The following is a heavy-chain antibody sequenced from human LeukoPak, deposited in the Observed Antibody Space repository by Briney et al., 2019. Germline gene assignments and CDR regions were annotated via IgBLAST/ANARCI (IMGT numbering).Heavy chain of an antibody. CDR3: AKDRYGSGSYSPFDY. CDR2: ISYDGSNK. V-gene: IGHV3-30*18. Sequence: GGSLRLSCAASGFTFSTYAMHWVRQAPGKGLEWVAVISYDGSNKYYADSVKGRFTISRDNSKNTLYLQMNSLRAEDTAVYYFAKDRYGSGSYSPFDYWGQGTLVTVSS. D-gene: IGHD3-10*01. J-gene: IGHJ4*02. CDR1: GFTFSTYA.